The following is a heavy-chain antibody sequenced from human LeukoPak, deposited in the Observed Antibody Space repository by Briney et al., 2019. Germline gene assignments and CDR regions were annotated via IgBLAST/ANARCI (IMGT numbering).Heavy chain of an antibody. CDR3: ARKRSSSSSAGPGYFDL. Sequence: ASVKVSCTVSGHTLSELSMHWVRPAPGKGLEWMGGFDPENGETIYAQKFQGRVTMTEDTATDTAYMELSSLRSEDTAVYYCARKRSSSSSAGPGYFDLWGRGTLVTVSS. J-gene: IGHJ2*01. D-gene: IGHD6-6*01. CDR2: FDPENGET. CDR1: GHTLSELS. V-gene: IGHV1-24*01.